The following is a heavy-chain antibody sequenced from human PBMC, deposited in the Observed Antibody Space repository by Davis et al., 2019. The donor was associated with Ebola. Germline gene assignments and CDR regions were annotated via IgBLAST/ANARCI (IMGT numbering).Heavy chain of an antibody. V-gene: IGHV3-74*01. CDR2: INSDGSST. CDR1: GFTFSSYA. D-gene: IGHD3-16*01. J-gene: IGHJ4*02. Sequence: GESLKISCAASGFTFSSYAMSWVRQAPGKGLVWVSRINSDGSSTSYADSVKGRFTISRDNAKNTLYLQMNSLRAEDTAVYYCARDNWDYDYAYWGQGTLVTVSS. CDR3: ARDNWDYDYAY.